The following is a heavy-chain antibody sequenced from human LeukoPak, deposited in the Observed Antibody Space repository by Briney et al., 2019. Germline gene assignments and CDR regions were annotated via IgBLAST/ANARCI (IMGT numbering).Heavy chain of an antibody. CDR1: EFMFSDYW. Sequence: GGSLRLSCAPSEFMFSDYWMSWVRQAPGKGPEWVASINKDGSEEYYADSVKGRFTLSRDNAKNSLFLQMNNLRLDDTAIYYFATYHNWVAGHVWGQGTTVSVSS. D-gene: IGHD1-1*01. J-gene: IGHJ6*02. CDR3: ATYHNWVAGHV. CDR2: INKDGSEE. V-gene: IGHV3-7*01.